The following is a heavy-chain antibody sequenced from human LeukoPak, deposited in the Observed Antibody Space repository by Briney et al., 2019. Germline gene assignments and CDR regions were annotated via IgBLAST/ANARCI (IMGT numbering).Heavy chain of an antibody. V-gene: IGHV3-30*18. CDR3: AEVGYYDSSGYPPDY. CDR2: ISYDGSNK. J-gene: IGHJ4*02. D-gene: IGHD3-22*01. Sequence: GGSLRLSCAASGFTFSSYGMHWVRQAPGKGLEWVAVISYDGSNKYYADSVKGRFTISRDNSKNTPYLQMNSLRAEDTAVYYCAEVGYYDSSGYPPDYWGQGTLVTVSS. CDR1: GFTFSSYG.